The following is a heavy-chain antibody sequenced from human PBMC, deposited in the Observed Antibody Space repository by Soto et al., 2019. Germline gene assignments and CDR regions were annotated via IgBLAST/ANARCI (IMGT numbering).Heavy chain of an antibody. D-gene: IGHD5-12*01. V-gene: IGHV1-46*03. CDR1: GYTFSNYY. J-gene: IGHJ4*02. CDR3: ARGRDGYNGAFDY. CDR2: INPSGGST. Sequence: ASVKVSCKASGYTFSNYYMHWVRQAPGQGLEWMGIINPSGGSTSYGQKFQGRVTMTRDTSTSTVYMELSTLRSEDTAVYYCARGRDGYNGAFDYWGQGTLVTVSS.